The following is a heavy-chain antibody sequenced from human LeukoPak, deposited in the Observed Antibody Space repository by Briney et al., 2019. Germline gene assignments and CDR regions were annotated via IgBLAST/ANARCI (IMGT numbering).Heavy chain of an antibody. D-gene: IGHD2-21*01. CDR1: GYTFTSYY. CDR2: INPSGGST. V-gene: IGHV1-46*01. Sequence: GASVKVSCKASGYTFTSYYMHWVRPAPGQGLEWMGIINPSGGSTSYAQKFQGRVTMTRDTSTSTVYMELSSLRSEDTALYYCARAAWVSTSSKYYFDNWGQGTLVTVSS. J-gene: IGHJ4*02. CDR3: ARAAWVSTSSKYYFDN.